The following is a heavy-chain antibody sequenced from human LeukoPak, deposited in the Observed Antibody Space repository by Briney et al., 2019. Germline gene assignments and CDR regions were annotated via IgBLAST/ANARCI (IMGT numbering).Heavy chain of an antibody. D-gene: IGHD5-12*01. CDR1: GFSVNIAW. CDR2: IKGKTEGGTT. V-gene: IGHV3-15*01. Sequence: GGSLRLSCAASGFSVNIAWMNWVRQAPGKGLEWIGRIKGKTEGGTTDYAAPVRGRFTISRDDSKNTVYLQMNSLETEDTAVYYCTKRRGFSGYGNFDYWGQGTLVSVSS. CDR3: TKRRGFSGYGNFDY. J-gene: IGHJ4*02.